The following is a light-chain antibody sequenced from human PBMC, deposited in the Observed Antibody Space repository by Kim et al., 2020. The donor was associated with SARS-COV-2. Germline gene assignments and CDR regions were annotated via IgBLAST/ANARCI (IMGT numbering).Light chain of an antibody. CDR3: KAWDSSTAHVE. Sequence: SYELTQPPSVSVSPGQTASITCSGDKLGDKYACWYQQKPGQSPVLVIYQDSKRPSGIPERFSGSNSGNTATLTISGTQAMDEADYYCKAWDSSTAHVEFG. V-gene: IGLV3-1*01. CDR2: QDS. J-gene: IGLJ2*01. CDR1: KLGDKY.